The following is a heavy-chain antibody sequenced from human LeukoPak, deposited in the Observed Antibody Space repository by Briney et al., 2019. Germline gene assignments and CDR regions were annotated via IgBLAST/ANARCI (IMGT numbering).Heavy chain of an antibody. J-gene: IGHJ4*02. CDR2: ISTTGRTI. Sequence: GRSLRLSCAVSGFAFTNDSMTCVRQAPGKGVEWGSYISTTGRTIYYAGSVKARFTLSRDWAKKSVYLQINSLRDEAPAVYYCARDRGYSGSEYDNWGQGTLVTVSS. D-gene: IGHD5-12*01. CDR1: GFAFTNDS. V-gene: IGHV3-48*02. CDR3: ARDRGYSGSEYDN.